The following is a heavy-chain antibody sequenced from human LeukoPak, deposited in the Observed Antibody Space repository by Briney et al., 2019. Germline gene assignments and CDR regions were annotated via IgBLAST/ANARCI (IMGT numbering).Heavy chain of an antibody. Sequence: ASVKVSCKASGYTFTSYGISWVRQAPGQGLEWMGGFDPEDGETIYAQKFQGRVTMTEDTSTDTAYMELSSLRSEDTAVYYCAPLPEIWFGELLYDYWGQGTLVTVSS. CDR1: GYTFTSYG. CDR2: FDPEDGET. CDR3: APLPEIWFGELLYDY. V-gene: IGHV1-24*01. J-gene: IGHJ4*02. D-gene: IGHD3-10*01.